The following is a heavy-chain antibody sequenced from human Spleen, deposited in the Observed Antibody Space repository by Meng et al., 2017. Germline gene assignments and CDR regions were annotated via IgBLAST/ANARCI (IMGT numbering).Heavy chain of an antibody. CDR3: ARPFGGWFDP. J-gene: IGHJ5*02. CDR2: INSDGSST. CDR1: GFTFSNYA. V-gene: IGHV3-74*01. D-gene: IGHD3-16*01. Sequence: GGSLRLSCAASGFTFSNYAMDWVRQAPGKGLVWVSRINSDGSSTSYADSVKGRFTISRDNAKNTLYLQMNSLRAEDTAVYYCARPFGGWFDPWGQGTLVTVSS.